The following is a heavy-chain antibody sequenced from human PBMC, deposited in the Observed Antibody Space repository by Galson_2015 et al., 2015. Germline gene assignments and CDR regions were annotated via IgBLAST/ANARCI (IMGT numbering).Heavy chain of an antibody. D-gene: IGHD1-26*01. CDR2: INAGNGNT. CDR3: ARGYRTEWDHSPQDY. CDR1: GYTFTSYA. Sequence: SVKVSCKASGYTFTSYAMHWVRQAPGQRLEWMGWINAGNGNTKYSQKFQGRVTITRDTSASTAYMELSSLRSEDTAVYYCARGYRTEWDHSPQDYWGQGTLVTVSS. V-gene: IGHV1-3*01. J-gene: IGHJ4*02.